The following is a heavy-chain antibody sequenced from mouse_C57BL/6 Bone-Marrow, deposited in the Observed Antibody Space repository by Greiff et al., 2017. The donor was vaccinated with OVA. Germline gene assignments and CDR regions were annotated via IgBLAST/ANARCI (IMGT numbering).Heavy chain of an antibody. J-gene: IGHJ1*03. CDR1: GYSITSGYY. D-gene: IGHD1-1*01. CDR2: ISYDGSN. Sequence: EVKLQESGPGLVKPSQSLSLTCSVTGYSITSGYYWNWIRQFPGNKLEWMGYISYDGSNNYNPSLKNRISITRDTSKNQFFLKLNSVTTEDTATYYCARATVVAGYWYFDVWGTGTTVTVSS. V-gene: IGHV3-6*01. CDR3: ARATVVAGYWYFDV.